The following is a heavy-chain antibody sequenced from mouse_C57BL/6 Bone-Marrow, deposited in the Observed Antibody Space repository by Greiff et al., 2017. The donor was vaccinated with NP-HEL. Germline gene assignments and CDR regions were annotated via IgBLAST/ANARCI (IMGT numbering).Heavy chain of an antibody. V-gene: IGHV1-81*01. CDR1: GYTFTSYG. CDR2: IYPRSGNT. Sequence: QVQLQQSGAELARPGASVTLSCKASGYTFTSYGISWVKQRTGQGLEWIGEIYPRSGNTYYNEKFKGKATLTADKSSSTAYMELRSLTSEDSAVYFCARGRGRFAYWGQGTLVTVSA. J-gene: IGHJ3*01. CDR3: ARGRGRFAY.